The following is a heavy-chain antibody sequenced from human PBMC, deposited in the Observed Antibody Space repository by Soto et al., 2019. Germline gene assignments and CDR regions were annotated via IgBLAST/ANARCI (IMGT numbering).Heavy chain of an antibody. V-gene: IGHV3-74*01. CDR3: VRGDKGGFDL. Sequence: EVQLVESEGGLVQRGGSLRLSCAASGFTFNYYWMHWVRQAPGQGLVWVSHIHSDGSTTTYADSVKGRFTISRDNVKNTLYLQMNSLRAEDTAVYYCVRGDKGGFDLWGQGTTVTVSS. CDR1: GFTFNYYW. D-gene: IGHD2-21*02. J-gene: IGHJ3*01. CDR2: IHSDGSTT.